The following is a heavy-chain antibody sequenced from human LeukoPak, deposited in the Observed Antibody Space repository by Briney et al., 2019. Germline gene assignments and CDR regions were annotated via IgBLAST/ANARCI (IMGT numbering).Heavy chain of an antibody. J-gene: IGHJ4*02. Sequence: PGGSLRLSCAASGFTFSGSAMHGVRQAAGKGVEWVGPIRSKANSYATAYAASVKGRFTISRDDSKNTAYLQMNSLKTEDTAVYYCTRHGDSSSWYEDYWGQGTLVTVSS. D-gene: IGHD6-13*01. CDR1: GFTFSGSA. CDR2: IRSKANSYAT. V-gene: IGHV3-73*01. CDR3: TRHGDSSSWYEDY.